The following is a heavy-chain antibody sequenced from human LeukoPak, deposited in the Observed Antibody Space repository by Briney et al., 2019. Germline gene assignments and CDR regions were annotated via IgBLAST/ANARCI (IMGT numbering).Heavy chain of an antibody. Sequence: GRSLRLSCAASGFTFSTYGMHWVRQAPGKGLEWVAVIWYDGNNKYYADSVKGRLTISRDNSKNTLYLQINSLRAEDTAVYYCARAYRDDTSGYYYAPFDYWGQGTLVTVSS. V-gene: IGHV3-33*01. CDR1: GFTFSTYG. J-gene: IGHJ4*02. CDR2: IWYDGNNK. CDR3: ARAYRDDTSGYYYAPFDY. D-gene: IGHD3-22*01.